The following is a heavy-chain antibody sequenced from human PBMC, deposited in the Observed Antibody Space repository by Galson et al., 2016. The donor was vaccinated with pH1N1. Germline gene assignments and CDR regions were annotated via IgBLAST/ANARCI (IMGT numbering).Heavy chain of an antibody. J-gene: IGHJ6*02. CDR1: GFSFSSYA. D-gene: IGHD6-6*01. V-gene: IGHV3-23*01. CDR3: ARSSDVTAYYGLDV. CDR2: INDGGGDT. Sequence: SLRLSCAASGFSFSSYAMTWFRQAPGKGREWVASINDGGGDTYYADSVQGRFTISRDNSKNTVSLQMNSLRAEDTAVFYCARSSDVTAYYGLDVWGQGTTVSVSS.